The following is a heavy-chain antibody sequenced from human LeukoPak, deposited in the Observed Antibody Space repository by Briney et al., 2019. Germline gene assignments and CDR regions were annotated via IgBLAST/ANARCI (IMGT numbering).Heavy chain of an antibody. J-gene: IGHJ2*01. V-gene: IGHV3-7*01. CDR1: GFTFNRYW. CDR3: ARATRIVGYTSRELGHWYFDL. CDR2: IKQDGSET. D-gene: IGHD6-13*01. Sequence: PGGSLRLSCVVSGFTFNRYWMSWVRQAPGKGLEWVANIKQDGSETYYVDSVKGRFTISRDNAKNSLSLQMNSLRAEDTAVYYCARATRIVGYTSRELGHWYFDLWGRGTLVTVSS.